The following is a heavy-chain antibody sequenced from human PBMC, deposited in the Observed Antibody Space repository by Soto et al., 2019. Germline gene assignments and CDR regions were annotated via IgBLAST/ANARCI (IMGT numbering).Heavy chain of an antibody. CDR3: AIAPNYYYFGMDV. V-gene: IGHV5-10-1*01. J-gene: IGHJ6*02. CDR1: GYNFPSYW. D-gene: IGHD6-13*01. Sequence: GESLKISCKGSGYNFPSYWINWVRQMPGKGLEWMGKIDPSDSYTYYSPSFQGHVTISADKSISTAYLQWSSLKASDTARYYCAIAPNYYYFGMDVWGQGTTVTVSS. CDR2: IDPSDSYT.